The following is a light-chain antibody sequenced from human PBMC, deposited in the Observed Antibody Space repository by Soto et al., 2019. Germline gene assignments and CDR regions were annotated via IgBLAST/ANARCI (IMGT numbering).Light chain of an antibody. CDR1: SSNIGAGYD. J-gene: IGLJ1*01. Sequence: QSVLTQPPSVSGAPGQRVTISCTGSSSNIGAGYDVHWYQQLPETAPKFLIYGNSNRPSGVPDRFSGSKSGTSASLAITGLQAEDEADYYCQSYDSSLGYVFGTGTKLTVL. CDR3: QSYDSSLGYV. V-gene: IGLV1-40*01. CDR2: GNS.